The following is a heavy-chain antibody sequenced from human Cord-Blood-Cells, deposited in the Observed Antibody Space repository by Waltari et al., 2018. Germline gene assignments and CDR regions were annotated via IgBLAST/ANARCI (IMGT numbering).Heavy chain of an antibody. CDR3: ARAISMSGSYFDY. Sequence: QVQLVQSGAEVKKPGSSVKASCKASGGTFSGYAISWVRQAPGQGLEWMGGIIPIFGTANYAHKFQCTVTITADESTSTAYIELISLRSEDTAVYYSARAISMSGSYFDYWGQGPLVTVSS. J-gene: IGHJ4*02. CDR2: IIPIFGTA. CDR1: GGTFSGYA. V-gene: IGHV1-69*01. D-gene: IGHD3-10*01.